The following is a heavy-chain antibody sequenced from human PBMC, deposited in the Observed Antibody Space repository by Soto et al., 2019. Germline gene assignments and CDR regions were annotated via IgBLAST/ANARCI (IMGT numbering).Heavy chain of an antibody. CDR3: AKDHGSSGWYSDY. D-gene: IGHD6-19*01. CDR2: ISRSSGST. CDR1: GFTFSSYA. Sequence: GGSLRLSCAASGFTFSSYAMTWVRQAPGKGLEWVSGISRSSGSTYYADSVRGRFTISRDNSKNTLFLHMNTLRSEDTAVYYCAKDHGSSGWYSDYWGQGTLVTVSS. J-gene: IGHJ4*02. V-gene: IGHV3-23*01.